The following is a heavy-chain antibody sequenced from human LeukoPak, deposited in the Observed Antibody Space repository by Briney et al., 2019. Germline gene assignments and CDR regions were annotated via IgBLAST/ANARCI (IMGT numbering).Heavy chain of an antibody. CDR2: IYYSGST. J-gene: IGHJ4*02. V-gene: IGHV4-59*01. CDR3: ARGEWLQFSY. D-gene: IGHD5-24*01. CDR1: GGSISSYY. Sequence: SETLSLTCTVSGGSISSYYWSWIRQPPGKGLEWIGYIYYSGSTNYNPSLKSRVTISVDTSKNQFSLKLSSVTAADTAVCYCARGEWLQFSYWGQGTLVTVSS.